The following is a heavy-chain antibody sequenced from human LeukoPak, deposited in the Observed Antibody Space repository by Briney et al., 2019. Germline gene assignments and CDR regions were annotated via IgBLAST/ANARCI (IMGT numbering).Heavy chain of an antibody. J-gene: IGHJ4*02. D-gene: IGHD6-13*01. V-gene: IGHV4-34*01. CDR2: INHSGST. CDR3: ARETAAAGSFDY. Sequence: PSETLSLTCAVYGGSFSGYYWSWIRQPPGKGLEWIGEINHSGSTNYNPSLKSRVTISVDKSKNQFSLKLSSVTAADTAVYYCARETAAAGSFDYWGQGTLVTVSS. CDR1: GGSFSGYY.